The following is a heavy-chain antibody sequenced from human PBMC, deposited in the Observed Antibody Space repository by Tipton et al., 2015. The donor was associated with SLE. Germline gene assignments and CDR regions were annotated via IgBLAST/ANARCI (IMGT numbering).Heavy chain of an antibody. CDR1: GASVTSTSYY. D-gene: IGHD1-26*01. Sequence: TLSLTCAVSGASVTSTSYYWGWIRQPPGKGLEWIGTIYYTGSTYFHPSLKSRVTLFLDTSKNQFPLKLTSVTAADTAVYFCAREGGGSFLWGQGTLVTVSS. CDR3: AREGGGSFL. CDR2: IYYTGST. J-gene: IGHJ4*02. V-gene: IGHV4-39*06.